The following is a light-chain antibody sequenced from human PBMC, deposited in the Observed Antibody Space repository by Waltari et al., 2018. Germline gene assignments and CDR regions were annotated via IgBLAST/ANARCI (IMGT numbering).Light chain of an antibody. J-gene: IGKJ4*01. CDR3: QQANTFPLT. CDR1: PEISIW. Sequence: DIQMPQSPTSASASVGDRATITCRPNPEISIWVAWYQQQPGKAPNLLIYDASTLQPGDPSRFSGRGSGTDFTLTISSLQPDDFATYYCQQANTFPLTFGGGSKVEMK. V-gene: IGKV1-12*01. CDR2: DAS.